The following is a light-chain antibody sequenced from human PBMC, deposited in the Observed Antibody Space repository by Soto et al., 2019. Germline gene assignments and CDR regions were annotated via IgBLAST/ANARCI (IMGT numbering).Light chain of an antibody. Sequence: EIVLTQSPGTLSLSPGERATLSCRASQSVSSSSYLAWYQQQPGQAPRLLIYGASSRATGIPHRFSGSGSATNVILTISRLEPEDFAVYYCRQYGSSPSYTFGQGTKLEIK. CDR2: GAS. CDR1: QSVSSSSY. V-gene: IGKV3-20*01. CDR3: RQYGSSPSYT. J-gene: IGKJ2*01.